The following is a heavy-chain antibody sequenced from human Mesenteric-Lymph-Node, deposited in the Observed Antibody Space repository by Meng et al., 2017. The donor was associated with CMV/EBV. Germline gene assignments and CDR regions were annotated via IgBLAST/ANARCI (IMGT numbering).Heavy chain of an antibody. CDR1: GGSHSNSNFH. CDR2: VHHRGTT. J-gene: IGHJ4*02. V-gene: IGHV4-39*01. Sequence: ESRPSMVDTSDTLSLFFIGSGGSHSNSNFHETCIRLLPEKGPGLIGRVHHRGTTYCHPSLKGRRTISVDTSANLFCLRLTTVTAADTATYYCARRGNYDSDYSEYWGQGTLVTVSS. D-gene: IGHD3-22*01. CDR3: ARRGNYDSDYSEY.